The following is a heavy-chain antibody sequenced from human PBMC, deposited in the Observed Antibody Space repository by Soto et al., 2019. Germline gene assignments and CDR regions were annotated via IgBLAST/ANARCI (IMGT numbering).Heavy chain of an antibody. V-gene: IGHV3-30-3*01. J-gene: IGHJ4*02. CDR1: GFIFSNCV. Sequence: WGSLRLSCAASGFIFSNCVMHWVRQAPGKGLEWVAVISYDGNSKQYADSVKGRFNISRDKSKSTWYVQMNSLRAEDTAVEYWARSYWGDDCALDHCPQGTLVTVSS. CDR2: ISYDGNSK. CDR3: ARSYWGDDCALDH. D-gene: IGHD2-21*02.